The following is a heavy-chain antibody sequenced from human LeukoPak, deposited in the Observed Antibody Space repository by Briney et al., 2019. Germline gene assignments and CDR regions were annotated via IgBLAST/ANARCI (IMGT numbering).Heavy chain of an antibody. CDR2: IDPSSTYI. D-gene: IGHD4-17*01. J-gene: IGHJ4*02. CDR1: RFTFSSYT. Sequence: PGGSLRLSCSASRFTFSSYTMNWVRQAPGKGLEWVSSIDPSSTYIYYADSVKGRFTISRDNAQNSLYLQMNSLRAEDTAVYYCTRGSYGDCEYWGQGTLVTVSS. V-gene: IGHV3-21*01. CDR3: TRGSYGDCEY.